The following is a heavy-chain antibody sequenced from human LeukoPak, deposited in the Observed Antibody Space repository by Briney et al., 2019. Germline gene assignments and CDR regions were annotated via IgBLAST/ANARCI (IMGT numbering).Heavy chain of an antibody. D-gene: IGHD1-26*01. J-gene: IGHJ4*02. CDR1: GFSLSNYW. CDR2: IKLDGSEK. V-gene: IGHV3-7*01. Sequence: GGSLRLSCAASGFSLSNYWVSWVREAPGKGLEWGANIKLDGSEKYYMNSVKGRFTISRDNDKNSLYLQMNSLRAENTAVYYCARELRGRYVPVLDSWGQGTLVTVSS. CDR3: ARELRGRYVPVLDS.